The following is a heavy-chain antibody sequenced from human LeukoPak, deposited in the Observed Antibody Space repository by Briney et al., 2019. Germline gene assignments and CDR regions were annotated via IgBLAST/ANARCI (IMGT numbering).Heavy chain of an antibody. CDR3: ARGFGGYYSFDY. V-gene: IGHV4-59*01. D-gene: IGHD3-3*01. Sequence: SETLSLTCTVSGDSISIYYWNWIRQPPGKGLEWIGYIYYNGNTNYNPSLKSRVTISVDTSKNQFSLKLTSVTAADTAVYYCARGFGGYYSFDYWGQGTLVTVSS. CDR2: IYYNGNT. J-gene: IGHJ4*02. CDR1: GDSISIYY.